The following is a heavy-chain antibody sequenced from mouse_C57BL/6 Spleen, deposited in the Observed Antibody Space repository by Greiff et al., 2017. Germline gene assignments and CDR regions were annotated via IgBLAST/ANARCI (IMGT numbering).Heavy chain of an antibody. CDR1: GFTFSDYY. D-gene: IGHD1-1*01. V-gene: IGHV5-16*01. J-gene: IGHJ1*03. CDR2: INYDGSST. Sequence: EVQLVESEGGLVQPGSSMKLSCTASGFTFSDYYMAWVRQVPEKGLEWVANINYDGSSTYYLDSLKSRFIISRDNAKNILYLQMSSLKSEDTATYYCARDRDYGSSYGYFDVWGTGTTVTVSS. CDR3: ARDRDYGSSYGYFDV.